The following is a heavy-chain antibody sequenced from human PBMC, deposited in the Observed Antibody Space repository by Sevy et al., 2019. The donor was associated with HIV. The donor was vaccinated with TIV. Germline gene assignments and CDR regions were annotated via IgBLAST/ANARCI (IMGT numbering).Heavy chain of an antibody. J-gene: IGHJ4*02. D-gene: IGHD6-19*01. CDR2: INSDGRLS. CDR3: AIGSAGTAQH. Sequence: GGSLRLSCAAPGFTSGSFYMHWVRQTPKKGLVWVSNINSDGRLSNYADSVKGRFIVSRDNAKNTQHLQMTSLGAEDTAVYYCAIGSAGTAQHWGQGILVTVSS. V-gene: IGHV3-74*01. CDR1: GFTSGSFY.